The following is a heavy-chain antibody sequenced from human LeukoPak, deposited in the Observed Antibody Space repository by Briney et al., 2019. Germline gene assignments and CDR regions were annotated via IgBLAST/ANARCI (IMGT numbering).Heavy chain of an antibody. J-gene: IGHJ4*02. V-gene: IGHV3-30*04. CDR2: ISYAGSNK. CDR3: ARGADVYCSSTSGYGSLDY. D-gene: IGHD2-2*01. Sequence: GGSLSLSRPASGFTFSSYAMHWVRPAPGKGLAWVAVISYAGSNKYYADSVKGRFTISRDNSKNTLYLQMNSLRAEDTAVYYCARGADVYCSSTSGYGSLDYWGQGTLVTVSS. CDR1: GFTFSSYA.